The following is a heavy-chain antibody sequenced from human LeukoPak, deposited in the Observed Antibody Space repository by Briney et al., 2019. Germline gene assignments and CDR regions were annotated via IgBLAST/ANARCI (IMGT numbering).Heavy chain of an antibody. J-gene: IGHJ4*02. CDR1: GFTFSFYW. V-gene: IGHV3-7*04. Sequence: PGGSLRLSCVASGFTFSFYWMGWVRQAPGKGLEWVANIKQEGSEKYYVDSARGRFTVSRDNAKNSLYLQMNSLRAEDTAVYYCARDEHQYYSESSGRFDYWGQGTLVTVSS. D-gene: IGHD3-22*01. CDR2: IKQEGSEK. CDR3: ARDEHQYYSESSGRFDY.